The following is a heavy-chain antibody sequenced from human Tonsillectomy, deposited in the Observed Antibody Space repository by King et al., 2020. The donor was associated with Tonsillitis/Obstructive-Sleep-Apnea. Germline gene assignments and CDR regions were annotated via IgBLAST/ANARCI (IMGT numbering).Heavy chain of an antibody. CDR3: ARGGWYGNSSWSTSYYYMDV. J-gene: IGHJ6*03. CDR1: GDSVSSNSAA. D-gene: IGHD6-13*01. V-gene: IGHV6-1*01. Sequence: VQLQQSGPGLVKPSQTLSLTCAISGDSVSSNSAAWNWIRQSPSRGLEWLGRTYYRSKWYNDYAVSVKSRITINPDTSKNQFSLQLNSVTPEDTAVYYCARGGWYGNSSWSTSYYYMDVWGKGTTVTVSS. CDR2: TYYRSKWYN.